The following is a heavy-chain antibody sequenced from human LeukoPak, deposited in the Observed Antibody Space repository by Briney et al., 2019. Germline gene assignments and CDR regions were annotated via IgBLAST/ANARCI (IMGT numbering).Heavy chain of an antibody. CDR3: ARDFFHGHCSGLSCFLLDY. J-gene: IGHJ4*02. V-gene: IGHV1-18*04. D-gene: IGHD2-15*01. CDR1: GYIFTRYG. CDR2: ISAHYGNT. Sequence: GASVKVSCKASGYIFTRYGISWVRQAPGQGLEWMGWISAHYGNTNYAQKFQDRATITTDTSPNTAYMELRSLRPDDTAVYYCARDFFHGHCSGLSCFLLDYWGQGSLVTVSS.